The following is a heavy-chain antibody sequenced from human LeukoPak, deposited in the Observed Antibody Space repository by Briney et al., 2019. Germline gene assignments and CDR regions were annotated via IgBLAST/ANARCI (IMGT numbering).Heavy chain of an antibody. CDR2: IYYSGNT. V-gene: IGHV4-31*03. D-gene: IGHD6-6*01. CDR3: ASGLPGRFYSSSSWFDP. J-gene: IGHJ5*02. CDR1: GGSVSSPDNY. Sequence: PSQTLSLTCTVSGGSVSSPDNYWSWIRQHPEKGLQWIGNIYYSGNTYYNPSLRSRLTISLDTSNNRFSLKLTSVTAADTAVYYCASGLPGRFYSSSSWFDPWGQGTLVTVSS.